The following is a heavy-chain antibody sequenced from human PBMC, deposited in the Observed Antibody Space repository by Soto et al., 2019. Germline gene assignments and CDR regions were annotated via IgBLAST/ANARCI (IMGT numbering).Heavy chain of an antibody. V-gene: IGHV1-69*13. CDR3: ARTYYDFWSTKGDYYYYYGMDV. J-gene: IGHJ6*02. Sequence: ASVKVSCKASGGTFSSYAISWVRQAPGQGLEWMGGIIPIFGTANYAQKFQGRVTITADESTSTAYMELSSLRSEDTAVYYCARTYYDFWSTKGDYYYYYGMDVWGQGTTVTVSS. CDR1: GGTFSSYA. CDR2: IIPIFGTA. D-gene: IGHD3-3*01.